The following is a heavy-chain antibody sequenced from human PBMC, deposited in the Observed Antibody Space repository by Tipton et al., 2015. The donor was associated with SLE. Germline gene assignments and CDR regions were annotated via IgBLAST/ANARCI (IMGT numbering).Heavy chain of an antibody. D-gene: IGHD2-2*01. CDR2: IYTSGST. CDR1: GGSISSGSYY. V-gene: IGHV4-61*02. J-gene: IGHJ4*02. Sequence: TLSLTCTVSGGSISSGSYYWSWIRQPAGRGLEWVGRIYTSGSTNYNPSLKSRVTISVDTPKNHFSLKLSSVTAADTAVYYCAVYCSSTSCSFDYWGQGTLVTVSS. CDR3: AVYCSSTSCSFDY.